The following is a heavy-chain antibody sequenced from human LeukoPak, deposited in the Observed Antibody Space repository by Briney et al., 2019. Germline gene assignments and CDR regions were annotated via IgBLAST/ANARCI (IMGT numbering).Heavy chain of an antibody. CDR3: AGMLAAAGTLYFDY. V-gene: IGHV4-59*01. CDR1: GGSISSYY. CDR2: VYYIGST. D-gene: IGHD6-13*01. Sequence: PSETLSLTCTVSGGSISSYYWSWIRQPAGKGLEWIGYVYYIGSTNYNPSLKSRVTISLDTSKNQFSLKLSSVTAADTAVYYCAGMLAAAGTLYFDYWGQGTLVAASS. J-gene: IGHJ4*02.